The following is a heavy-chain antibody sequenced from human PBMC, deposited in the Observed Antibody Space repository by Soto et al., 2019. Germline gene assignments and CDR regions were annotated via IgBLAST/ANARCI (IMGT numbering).Heavy chain of an antibody. CDR2: ISDDGRNK. Sequence: GGSLRLSCAASGFTFSSYGMHWVRQAPGKGLEWVAVISDDGRNKYYADSVKGRFTISRDNSKNTLYLQMNSLRAEDTAVYYCARRSGDYDAFDIWGQGTKVTVSS. CDR3: ARRSGDYDAFDI. J-gene: IGHJ3*02. D-gene: IGHD4-17*01. V-gene: IGHV3-30*03. CDR1: GFTFSSYG.